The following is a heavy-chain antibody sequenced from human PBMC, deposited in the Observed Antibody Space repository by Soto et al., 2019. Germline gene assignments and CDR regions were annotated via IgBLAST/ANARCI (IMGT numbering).Heavy chain of an antibody. D-gene: IGHD5-12*01. Sequence: QITLKESGPTLVKPTQTLTLTCTFSGFSLSTSGVGVGWIRQPPGKALEWLALIYWDDDKRYSPSLKSRLTLTKDTSKNQVGLTMTNMDPVDTATYYCAHVYGGYDNFDYWGQGTLVTVSS. V-gene: IGHV2-5*02. CDR1: GFSLSTSGVG. CDR3: AHVYGGYDNFDY. J-gene: IGHJ4*02. CDR2: IYWDDDK.